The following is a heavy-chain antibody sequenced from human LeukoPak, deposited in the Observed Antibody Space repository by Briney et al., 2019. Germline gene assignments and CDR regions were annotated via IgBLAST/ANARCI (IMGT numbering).Heavy chain of an antibody. CDR2: IYPGDSDT. J-gene: IGHJ3*02. CDR1: GYSFTNYW. V-gene: IGHV5-51*01. D-gene: IGHD3-16*02. CDR3: GRSRGETVPVLGSYRHHDAFDI. Sequence: GESLKISCKGSGYSFTNYWIGWVRQMPGKGLEWMGIIYPGDSDTTYKPSFQGQVTISADKSISTAYLQWSSLKASDTAMYYCGRSRGETVPVLGSYRHHDAFDIWGQGTMVTVSS.